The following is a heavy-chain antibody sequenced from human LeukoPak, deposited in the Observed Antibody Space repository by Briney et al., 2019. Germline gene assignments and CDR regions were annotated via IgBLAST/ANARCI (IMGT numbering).Heavy chain of an antibody. CDR3: ARGYRAQTLVDTAMETY. CDR1: GGSFSGYY. V-gene: IGHV4-34*01. D-gene: IGHD5-18*01. J-gene: IGHJ4*02. CDR2: INHSGST. Sequence: SETLSLTCDVYGGSFSGYYWSWIRQPPGKGLEWIGEINHSGSTNYNPSLKSRVTISVDTSKNQFSLKLSSVTAADTAVYYCARGYRAQTLVDTAMETYWGQGTLVTVSS.